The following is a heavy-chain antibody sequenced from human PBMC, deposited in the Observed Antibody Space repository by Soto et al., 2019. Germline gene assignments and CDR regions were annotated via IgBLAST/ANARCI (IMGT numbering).Heavy chain of an antibody. CDR1: GFTFSGSA. CDR2: IRSKANSYAT. J-gene: IGHJ5*02. CDR3: TLTGKGFDP. D-gene: IGHD1-20*01. Sequence: EVQLVESGGGLVQPGGSLKLSCAASGFTFSGSAMHWLRQASGKGLEWVGRIRSKANSYATAYAASVKGRFTISRDDSKNTAYLQMNSLKTEDTAVYYCTLTGKGFDPWGQGTLVTVSS. V-gene: IGHV3-73*02.